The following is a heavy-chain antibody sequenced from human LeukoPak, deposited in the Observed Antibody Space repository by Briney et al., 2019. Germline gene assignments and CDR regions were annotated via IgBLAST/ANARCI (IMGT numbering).Heavy chain of an antibody. CDR3: ARELRYFDWYSDY. Sequence: PGGSLRLSCAAYGFTFSSYCMSWVRQAPGKGLEWVANIKQDGSEKYYVDSVKGRFTISRDNAKNSLYLQMNSLRAEDTAVYYCARELRYFDWYSDYWGQGTLVTVSS. V-gene: IGHV3-7*01. CDR1: GFTFSSYC. J-gene: IGHJ4*02. D-gene: IGHD3-9*01. CDR2: IKQDGSEK.